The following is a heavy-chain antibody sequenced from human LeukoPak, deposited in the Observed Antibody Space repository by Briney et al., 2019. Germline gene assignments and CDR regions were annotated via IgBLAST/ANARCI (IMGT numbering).Heavy chain of an antibody. D-gene: IGHD6-19*01. CDR1: GGSISSYY. Sequence: PSETLSLTCTVSGGSISSYYWSWIRQPAEKGMEWIGRIYTSGSTNYNPSLKSRVTMSVDTSKNQFSLKLSSVTAADTAVYYCARTPAVAGAEDYWGQGTLVTVSS. V-gene: IGHV4-4*07. CDR3: ARTPAVAGAEDY. CDR2: IYTSGST. J-gene: IGHJ4*02.